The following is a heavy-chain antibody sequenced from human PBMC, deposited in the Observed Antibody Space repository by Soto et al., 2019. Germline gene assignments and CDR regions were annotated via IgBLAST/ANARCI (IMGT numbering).Heavy chain of an antibody. V-gene: IGHV3-48*01. D-gene: IGHD3-10*01. Sequence: EVQLVESGGGLVQPGGSLRLSCAASGFTFSSDSMNWVRQAPGKGLEWVSYISSSSSTIYYADSVKGRFTISRDNAKNSLYLQMNSLRAEDTAVYYCARDYYGSGSSASFDYWGQGTLVTVSS. CDR3: ARDYYGSGSSASFDY. J-gene: IGHJ4*02. CDR1: GFTFSSDS. CDR2: ISSSSSTI.